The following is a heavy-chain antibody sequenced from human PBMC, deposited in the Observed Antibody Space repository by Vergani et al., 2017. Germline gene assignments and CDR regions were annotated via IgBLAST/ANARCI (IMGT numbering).Heavy chain of an antibody. CDR1: GGSISSHY. CDR2: IYYSGST. J-gene: IGHJ5*02. V-gene: IGHV4-59*11. CDR3: AGRVPYSSSSNWFDP. D-gene: IGHD6-6*01. Sequence: QLQLQESGPGLVKPSETLSLTCTVSGGSISSHYWSWIRQPPGKGLEWIGYIYYSGSTNYNPSLKSRVTISADTSKNQFSLKLSSVTAADTAVYYCAGRVPYSSSSNWFDPWGQGTLVTVSS.